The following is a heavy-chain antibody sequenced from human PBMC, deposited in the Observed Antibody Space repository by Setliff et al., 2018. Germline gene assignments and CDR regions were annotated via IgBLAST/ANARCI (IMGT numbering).Heavy chain of an antibody. Sequence: SLKISCATSGFTFRDYSLTWVRQAPGKGLEWVSGIRAGSDNIAYADSVKGRFTISRDNAKNSLYLQLDSLRPDDTAFYYCARGHCTTISCFLDHWGQGIMVTVSS. CDR3: ARGHCTTISCFLDH. CDR2: IRAGSDNI. CDR1: GFTFRDYS. J-gene: IGHJ4*02. V-gene: IGHV3-9*01. D-gene: IGHD2-8*01.